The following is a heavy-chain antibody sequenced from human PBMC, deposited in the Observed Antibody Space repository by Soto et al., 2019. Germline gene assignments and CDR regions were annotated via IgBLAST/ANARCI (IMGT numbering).Heavy chain of an antibody. CDR1: GFTFSDYD. CDR3: ARSGYDSSGYYFDY. D-gene: IGHD3-22*01. Sequence: QVQLVESGGGLVKPGGSLRLSCAASGFTFSDYDMSWIRQAPGKGLEWVSYISRSSSYTKYADSVKGRFTVSRDTAKMSLYRQMNSLRAEDTAVYYCARSGYDSSGYYFDYWGQGTLVTVSS. CDR2: ISRSSSYT. J-gene: IGHJ4*02. V-gene: IGHV3-11*05.